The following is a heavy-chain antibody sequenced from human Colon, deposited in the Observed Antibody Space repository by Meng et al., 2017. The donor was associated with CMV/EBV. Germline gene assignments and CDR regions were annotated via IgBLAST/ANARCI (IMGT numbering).Heavy chain of an antibody. V-gene: IGHV3-53*01. J-gene: IGHJ4*02. CDR2: IYSGGST. CDR3: ARSGGTGIVVAGATVEFDY. D-gene: IGHD4-23*01. CDR1: GFTVSSNY. Sequence: GESLKISCAASGFTVSSNYMSWVRQAPGKGLEWVSVIYSGGSTYYADSAKGRFTISRDNSKNTLYLQMNSLRAEDTAVYYCARSGGTGIVVAGATVEFDYWGLGTLVTVSS.